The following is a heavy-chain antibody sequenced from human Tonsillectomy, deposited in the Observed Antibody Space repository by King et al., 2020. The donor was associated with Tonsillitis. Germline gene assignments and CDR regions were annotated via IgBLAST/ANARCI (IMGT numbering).Heavy chain of an antibody. D-gene: IGHD5-24*01. CDR2: IYYSGST. J-gene: IGHJ2*01. V-gene: IGHV4-59*01. CDR3: ARTRDGYNWDWYFDL. Sequence: VPLQESGPGLVKPSETLSLTCTVSGGSISSYYWSWIRQPPGKGLEWIGYIYYSGSTNYNPSLKSRVTISVDTSKNQFSLKLSSVTAADTAVYYCARTRDGYNWDWYFDLWGRGTLVTVSS. CDR1: GGSISSYY.